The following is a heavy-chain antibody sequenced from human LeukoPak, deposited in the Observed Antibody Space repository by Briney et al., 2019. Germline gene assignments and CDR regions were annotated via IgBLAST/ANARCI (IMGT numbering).Heavy chain of an antibody. V-gene: IGHV1-69*06. D-gene: IGHD3-10*01. Sequence: ASVKVSCKASGGTFSSYAISWVRQAPGQGLVWMGGIIPIFGTANYAQKFQGRVTITADKSTSTAYMELSSLRSEDTAVYYCAIPRGIGVLGYWGQGTLVTVSS. J-gene: IGHJ4*02. CDR1: GGTFSSYA. CDR3: AIPRGIGVLGY. CDR2: IIPIFGTA.